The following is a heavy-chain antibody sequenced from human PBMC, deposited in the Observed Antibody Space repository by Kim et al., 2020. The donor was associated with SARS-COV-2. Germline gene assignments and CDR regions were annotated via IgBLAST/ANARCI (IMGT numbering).Heavy chain of an antibody. CDR2: IYYSGST. V-gene: IGHV4-59*13. J-gene: IGHJ4*02. Sequence: SETLSLTCTVSGGSISSYYWSWIRQPPGKGLEWIGYIYYSGSTNYNPSLKSRVTISVDTSKNQFSLKLSSVTAADTAVYYCARGRGVSGYWGQGTLVTVSS. CDR1: GGSISSYY. CDR3: ARGRGVSGY. D-gene: IGHD3-10*01.